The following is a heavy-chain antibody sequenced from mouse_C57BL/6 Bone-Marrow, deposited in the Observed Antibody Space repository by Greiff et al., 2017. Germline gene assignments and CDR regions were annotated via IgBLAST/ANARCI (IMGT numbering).Heavy chain of an antibody. Sequence: EVQLVESGGGLVQPGGSLSLSCAASGFTFTDYYMSWVRQPPGKALEWLGFIRNKANGYTTEYSASVKGRFTISRDNSQSILYLQMNALRAEDSATYYCARRQLTFDYWGQGTTLTVSS. CDR3: ARRQLTFDY. J-gene: IGHJ2*01. CDR1: GFTFTDYY. D-gene: IGHD3-2*02. V-gene: IGHV7-3*01. CDR2: IRNKANGYTT.